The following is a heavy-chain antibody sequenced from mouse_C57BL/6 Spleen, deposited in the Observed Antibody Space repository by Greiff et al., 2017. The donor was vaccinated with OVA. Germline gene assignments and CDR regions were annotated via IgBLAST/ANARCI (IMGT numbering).Heavy chain of an antibody. V-gene: IGHV1-7*01. CDR3: ARRERYGYDYDDFDY. Sequence: VQLQESGAELAKPGASVKLSCKASGYTFTSYWMHWVKQRPGQGLEWIGYINPSSGYTKYNQKLKDKATLTADKSSSTACMQLSSLTYEYSAVYYCARRERYGYDYDDFDYWGQGTTLTVSS. CDR2: INPSSGYT. J-gene: IGHJ2*01. CDR1: GYTFTSYW. D-gene: IGHD2-4*01.